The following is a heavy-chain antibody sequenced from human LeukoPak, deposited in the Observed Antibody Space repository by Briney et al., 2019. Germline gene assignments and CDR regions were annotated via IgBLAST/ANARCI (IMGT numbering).Heavy chain of an antibody. CDR3: ARLLHYYVSSGYYFRAFDI. CDR1: GRPISSSSYH. Sequence: SDTLSLTCTVSGRPISSSSYHWGWIRQPPGKGLEWIGSIYYSGSTYYNPSLKTRVTISVDTSKNQFYLTLSSVTAADTAVYYCARLLHYYVSSGYYFRAFDIWGQGTMVTVSS. D-gene: IGHD3-22*01. CDR2: IYYSGST. J-gene: IGHJ3*02. V-gene: IGHV4-39*07.